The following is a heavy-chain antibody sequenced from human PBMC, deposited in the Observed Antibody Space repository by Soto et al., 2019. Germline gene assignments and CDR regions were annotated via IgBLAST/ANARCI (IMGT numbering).Heavy chain of an antibody. CDR3: ARTDLNYYGSGSYYYYYGMDV. V-gene: IGHV4-59*08. CDR2: IYYSGST. CDR1: GGSISSYY. D-gene: IGHD3-10*01. Sequence: SETLSLTCTVSGGSISSYYWSWIRQPPGKGLEWIGYIYYSGSTNYNPSLKSRVTISVDTSKNQFSLKLSSVTAADTAVYYCARTDLNYYGSGSYYYYYGMDVWGQGTTVTVSS. J-gene: IGHJ6*02.